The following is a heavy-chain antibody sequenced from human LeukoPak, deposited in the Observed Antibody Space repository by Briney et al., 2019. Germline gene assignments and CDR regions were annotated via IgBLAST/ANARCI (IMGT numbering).Heavy chain of an antibody. Sequence: GGSLRLPCAASGFTFSSNSMNWVHQAPEKGLEWVSFISAGGSTMYYADSVKGRFTVSRDNAKNSLSLQMSSLRDEDTAVYYCARGYGMVASGTYSFDSWGQGTLFTVSS. D-gene: IGHD3-10*01. CDR2: ISAGGSTM. CDR3: ARGYGMVASGTYSFDS. J-gene: IGHJ4*02. V-gene: IGHV3-48*02. CDR1: GFTFSSNS.